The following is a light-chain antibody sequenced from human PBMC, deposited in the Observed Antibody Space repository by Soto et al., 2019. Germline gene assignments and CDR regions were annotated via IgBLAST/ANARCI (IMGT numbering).Light chain of an antibody. J-gene: IGKJ4*01. Sequence: DIQMTQSPSSLSASVGDRVTITCRASQSISNYLNWYQQKPGKAPKLLIYAASSLQSGVPSRFSGSGSGTDFTLTISSLQPEDFATYYCQQSYSIPVTFGGATKVEIK. CDR2: AAS. CDR3: QQSYSIPVT. CDR1: QSISNY. V-gene: IGKV1-39*01.